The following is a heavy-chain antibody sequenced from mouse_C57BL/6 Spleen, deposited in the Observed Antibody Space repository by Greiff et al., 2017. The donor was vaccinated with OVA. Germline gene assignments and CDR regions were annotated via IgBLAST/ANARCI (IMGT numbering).Heavy chain of an antibody. CDR1: GFTFSDYY. CDR3: ARRSDYGSSSYFDY. V-gene: IGHV5-12*01. J-gene: IGHJ2*01. CDR2: ISNGGGST. D-gene: IGHD1-1*01. Sequence: EVMLVESGGGLVQPGGSLKLSCAASGFTFSDYYMYWVRQTPEKRLEWVAYISNGGGSTYYPDTVKGRFTISRDNAKNTLYLQMSRLKSEDTAMYYCARRSDYGSSSYFDYWGQGTTLTVSS.